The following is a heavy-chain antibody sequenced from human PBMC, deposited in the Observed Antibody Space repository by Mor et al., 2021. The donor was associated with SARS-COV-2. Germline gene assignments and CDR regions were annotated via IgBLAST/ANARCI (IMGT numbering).Heavy chain of an antibody. Sequence: YANSVKGRFTISRDNSKNTLYLQMNSLRAEDTAVYYCAGGRVAIVVAGALDYWGQGTLVTVSS. CDR3: AGGRVAIVVAGALDY. V-gene: IGHV3-23*05. D-gene: IGHD6-19*01. J-gene: IGHJ4*02.